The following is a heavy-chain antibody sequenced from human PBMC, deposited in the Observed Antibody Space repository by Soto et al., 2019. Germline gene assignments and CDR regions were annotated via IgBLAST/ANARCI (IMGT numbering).Heavy chain of an antibody. V-gene: IGHV4-59*08. J-gene: IGHJ2*01. Sequence: QVQLQESGPGLVKPSETLSLTCTVSGGSMSSYYWSWIRQPPGKGLEWIGYIYYSGSTNYNPSLKSRVTISVDTYKNQFSLKLSSVTAADTAVYYCARLGERWLPMGWYFDLWGRGTLVTVSS. CDR3: ARLGERWLPMGWYFDL. CDR2: IYYSGST. CDR1: GGSMSSYY. D-gene: IGHD5-12*01.